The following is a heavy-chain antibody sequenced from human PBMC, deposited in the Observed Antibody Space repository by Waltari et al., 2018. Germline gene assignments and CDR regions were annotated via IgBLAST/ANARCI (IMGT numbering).Heavy chain of an antibody. CDR3: ARDQRYSSGWYLDY. CDR1: GFTFSSYW. Sequence: EVQLVESGGGLVQPGGSLRLSCAASGFTFSSYWMHWVRQAPGKGLVWGSRINSDGSRTSYADSVKGRFTSSRDNAKNTLYLQMNSLRAEDTAVYYCARDQRYSSGWYLDYWGQGTLVTVSS. V-gene: IGHV3-74*01. CDR2: INSDGSRT. J-gene: IGHJ4*02. D-gene: IGHD6-19*01.